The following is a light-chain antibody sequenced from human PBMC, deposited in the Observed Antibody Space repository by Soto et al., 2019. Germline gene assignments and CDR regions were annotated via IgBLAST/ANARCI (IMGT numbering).Light chain of an antibody. J-gene: IGKJ1*01. CDR1: QSVSSSY. V-gene: IGKV3-20*01. CDR3: QQYGSSRT. Sequence: EIVLTPSPGTLSLSPGERATLSCRASQSVSSSYLAWYQQKPGQAPRLLIYGASSRATGIPDRFSGSGSGTDFTLTISRLEPEEFAVYYCQQYGSSRTFGQGTKVDIK. CDR2: GAS.